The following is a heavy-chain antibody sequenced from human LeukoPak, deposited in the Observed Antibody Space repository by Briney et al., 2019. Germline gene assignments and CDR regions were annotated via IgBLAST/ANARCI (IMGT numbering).Heavy chain of an antibody. CDR3: ARDYSRQYSSSWLGAFDI. CDR2: SYYSGST. J-gene: IGHJ3*02. V-gene: IGHV4-59*01. Sequence: SETLSLTCTVSGGSISSYYWSWIRQPPGKGLEWIGYSYYSGSTNYNPSLKSRVTISVDTSKNQFSLKLSSVTAADTAVYYCARDYSRQYSSSWLGAFDIWGQGTMVTVSS. CDR1: GGSISSYY. D-gene: IGHD6-13*01.